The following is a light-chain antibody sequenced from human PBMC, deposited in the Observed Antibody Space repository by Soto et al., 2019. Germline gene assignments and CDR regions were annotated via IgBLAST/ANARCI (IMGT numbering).Light chain of an antibody. CDR1: SSDVGGYNY. CDR2: DVS. CDR3: CSYAGSYTYWV. Sequence: QSVLTQPRSVSGSPGQSVTISCTGTSSDVGGYNYVSWYQQHPGKAPKLMIYDVSKRPSGVPDRFPGSKSGNTASLTISGLQAEDEADYYCCSYAGSYTYWVFGGGTKLSVL. J-gene: IGLJ3*02. V-gene: IGLV2-11*01.